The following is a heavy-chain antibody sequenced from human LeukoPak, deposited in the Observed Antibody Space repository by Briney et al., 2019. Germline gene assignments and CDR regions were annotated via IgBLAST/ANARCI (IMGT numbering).Heavy chain of an antibody. CDR1: EFTFSNYW. Sequence: GGSLRLSCAASEFTFSNYWMHWVRQAPGKGLAWVSRINSDGSSTSYADSVKGRFTISRDNAKNTLYLQMNSLRVEDTAVYYCARGFTIFGVVNDGFDIWGQGTTVTVSS. CDR3: ARGFTIFGVVNDGFDI. V-gene: IGHV3-74*01. CDR2: INSDGSST. J-gene: IGHJ3*02. D-gene: IGHD3-3*01.